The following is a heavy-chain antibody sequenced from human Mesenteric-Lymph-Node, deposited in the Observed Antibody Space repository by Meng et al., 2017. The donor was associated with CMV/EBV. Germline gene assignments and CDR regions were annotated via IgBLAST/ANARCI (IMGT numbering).Heavy chain of an antibody. V-gene: IGHV3-49*04. CDR3: WSHATHNWFDP. J-gene: IGHJ5*02. CDR2: IGSKAFGGTT. CDR1: GLTFGNCV. Sequence: GESLKISCTASGLTFGNCVMRWVRQAPGRGLEWVHFIGSKAFGGTTEYAASVKGRFIISRDDSKRIAYLQMNSLKTEDTAVYYCWSHATHNWFDPWGQGTLVTVSS.